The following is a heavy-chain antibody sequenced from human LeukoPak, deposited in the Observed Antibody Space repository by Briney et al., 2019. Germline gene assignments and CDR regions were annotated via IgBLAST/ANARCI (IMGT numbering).Heavy chain of an antibody. CDR1: GFTFSSYG. CDR2: IWYDGSNK. CDR3: ARGPGYCTNGVCPSRVGYYYGMDV. D-gene: IGHD2-8*01. V-gene: IGHV3-33*01. Sequence: GRSLRLSCAASGFTFSSYGMLWVRQAPGKGLEWVAVIWYDGSNKYYADSVKGRFTISRDSSKNTLYLQMNSLRAEDTAVYYCARGPGYCTNGVCPSRVGYYYGMDVWGQGTTVTVSS. J-gene: IGHJ6*02.